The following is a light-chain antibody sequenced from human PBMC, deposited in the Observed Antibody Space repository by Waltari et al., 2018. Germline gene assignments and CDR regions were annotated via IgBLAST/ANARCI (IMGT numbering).Light chain of an antibody. V-gene: IGLV3-21*04. CDR1: NIGRQS. CDR3: QVWDSSSDHRGV. CDR2: YDS. J-gene: IGLJ2*01. Sequence: SYVLTQPPSVSVAPGKTARITRGGNNIGRQSVHWYQQKQGQAPVLVIYYDSDRPSGIPERFSGSNSGNTATLTISRVEAGDEADYYCQVWDSSSDHRGVFGGGTKLTVL.